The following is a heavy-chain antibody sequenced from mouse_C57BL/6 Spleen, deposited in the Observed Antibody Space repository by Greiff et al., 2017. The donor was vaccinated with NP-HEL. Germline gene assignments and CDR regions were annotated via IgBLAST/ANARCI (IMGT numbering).Heavy chain of an antibody. CDR1: GYTFTDYN. D-gene: IGHD2-4*01. CDR3: ARSPLYYDYGASMDY. CDR2: INPNNGGT. V-gene: IGHV1-18*01. J-gene: IGHJ4*01. Sequence: EVKLQQSGPELVKPGASVKIPCKASGYTFTDYNMDWVEQSHGKSLEWIGDINPNNGGTIYNQKFKGKATLTVDKSSSTAYMELRSLTSEDTAVYYCARSPLYYDYGASMDYWGQGTSVTVSS.